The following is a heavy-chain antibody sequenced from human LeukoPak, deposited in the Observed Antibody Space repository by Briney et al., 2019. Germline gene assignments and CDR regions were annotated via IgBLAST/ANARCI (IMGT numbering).Heavy chain of an antibody. CDR1: GFTFSSYG. D-gene: IGHD1-26*01. Sequence: GGSLRLSCAASGFTFSSYGMRWVRQAPGKGLEWVAVIWYDGSNKYYADSVKGRFTISRDNSENTLYLQMNSLRAEDTAVYYCAKEGGSYYADNWFDPWGQGTLVTVSS. V-gene: IGHV3-33*06. J-gene: IGHJ5*02. CDR2: IWYDGSNK. CDR3: AKEGGSYYADNWFDP.